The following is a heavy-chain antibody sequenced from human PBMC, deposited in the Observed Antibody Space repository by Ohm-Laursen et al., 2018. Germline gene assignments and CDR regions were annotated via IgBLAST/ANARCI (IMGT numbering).Heavy chain of an antibody. J-gene: IGHJ5*02. Sequence: SLRLSCAASGFTFSSYEMNWVRQAPGKRLEWVSSISSSSSYIYYADSVKGRFTISRDNAKNSLYLQMNSLRAEDTAVYYCARDIEYGDYESLAWGQGTLVTVSS. V-gene: IGHV3-21*01. D-gene: IGHD4-17*01. CDR3: ARDIEYGDYESLA. CDR1: GFTFSSYE. CDR2: ISSSSSYI.